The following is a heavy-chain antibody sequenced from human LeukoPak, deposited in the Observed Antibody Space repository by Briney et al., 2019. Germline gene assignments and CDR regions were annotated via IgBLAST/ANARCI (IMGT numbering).Heavy chain of an antibody. Sequence: GGSLRLSCAASGFTFTSYARNWVRQAPGKGLEWVAFIRGGGAGARYADAAKGRFTISRDNSKNTLYLHMNTLRVEDTATYYCAKCSASYDNDALDMWGQGTVVIVSS. CDR1: GFTFTSYA. CDR2: IRGGGAGA. D-gene: IGHD3-10*02. J-gene: IGHJ3*02. CDR3: AKCSASYDNDALDM. V-gene: IGHV3-23*01.